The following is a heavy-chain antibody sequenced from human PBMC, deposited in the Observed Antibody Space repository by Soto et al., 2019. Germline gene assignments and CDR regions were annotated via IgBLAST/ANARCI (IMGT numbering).Heavy chain of an antibody. J-gene: IGHJ4*01. D-gene: IGHD6-13*01. CDR2: INPGNGNT. CDR1: GYIFTTYG. CDR3: ARGPLTISWY. V-gene: IGHV1-3*01. Sequence: ASVKVSCKASGYIFTTYGLHWVRQAPGQRLEWMGWINPGNGNTNYSQKFQDRLTITSDTSATTAYMELSSLSSEDTAVYYCARGPLTISWYWGQGTPVTVSS.